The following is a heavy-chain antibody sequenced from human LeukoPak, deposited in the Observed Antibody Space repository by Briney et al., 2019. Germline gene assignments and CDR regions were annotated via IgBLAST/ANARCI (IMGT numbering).Heavy chain of an antibody. D-gene: IGHD2-2*01. V-gene: IGHV4-39*07. J-gene: IGHJ4*02. Sequence: SETLSLTCSVSGASISSSYYWGWIRQPPGKGLEWIGSFSYSGSTYYNSSLKSRVTISVDTSNNQFSLRLNSVTAADTAVYYCERIGLGSSEDYWGQGTLVTVSS. CDR3: ERIGLGSSEDY. CDR1: GASISSSYY. CDR2: FSYSGST.